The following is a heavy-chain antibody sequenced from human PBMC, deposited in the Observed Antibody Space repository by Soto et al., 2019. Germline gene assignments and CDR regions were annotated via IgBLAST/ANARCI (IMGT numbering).Heavy chain of an antibody. V-gene: IGHV1-46*01. CDR2: INPSGGST. CDR1: GYTFTSYY. CDR3: ARDLEMATIRNAFDI. J-gene: IGHJ3*02. D-gene: IGHD5-12*01. Sequence: QVQLVQSGAEVKKPGASVKVSCKASGYTFTSYYMHWVRQAPGQGLEWMGIINPSGGSTSYAQKFQGRVTMTRDTSTSTGYMELSSLRSEDTAVYYCARDLEMATIRNAFDIWGQGTMVTVSS.